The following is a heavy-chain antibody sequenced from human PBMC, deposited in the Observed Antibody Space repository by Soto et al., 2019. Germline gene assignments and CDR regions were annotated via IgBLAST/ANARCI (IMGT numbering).Heavy chain of an antibody. CDR2: IYWNDDK. D-gene: IGHD3-22*01. J-gene: IGHJ4*02. Sequence: RAKPGNAARSVGLACTCCGFSLTTSGEGVDWIRQPPGKALEWLALIYWNDDKRYNASLKSRLTITKDTSKNQVVLTMTKMDPVDTATYYCGHSKAYYDDDSGHYYFAHWGQGTPVTVSS. V-gene: IGHV2-5*01. CDR1: GFSLTTSGEG. CDR3: GHSKAYYDDDSGHYYFAH.